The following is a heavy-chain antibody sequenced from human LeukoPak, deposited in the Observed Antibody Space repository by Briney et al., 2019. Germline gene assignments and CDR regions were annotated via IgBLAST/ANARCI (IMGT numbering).Heavy chain of an antibody. J-gene: IGHJ4*02. CDR3: ARELVVPAAIYYFDY. CDR1: GGSISSGGYS. D-gene: IGHD2-2*01. Sequence: SQTLSLTCAVSGGSISSGGYSWSWIRQPPGKGLEWIGYIYYSGSTYYNPSLKSRVTISVDTSKNQFSLKLSSVTAADTAVYYCARELVVPAAIYYFDYWGQGTLVTVSS. V-gene: IGHV4-31*11. CDR2: IYYSGST.